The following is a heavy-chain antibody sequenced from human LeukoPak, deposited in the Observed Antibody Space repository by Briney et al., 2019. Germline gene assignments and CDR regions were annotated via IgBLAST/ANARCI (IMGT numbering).Heavy chain of an antibody. CDR3: ARDLFTGDRGYYFDY. CDR2: ISSSSSYI. Sequence: GGSLRLSCVASGFTFSSYSMNWVRQAPGKGLEWVSSISSSSSYIYYADSVRGRFTISRDNAKNSLYLQMNSLRAEDTAVYYCARDLFTGDRGYYFDYWGQGTLVTVSS. D-gene: IGHD7-27*01. CDR1: GFTFSSYS. J-gene: IGHJ4*02. V-gene: IGHV3-21*01.